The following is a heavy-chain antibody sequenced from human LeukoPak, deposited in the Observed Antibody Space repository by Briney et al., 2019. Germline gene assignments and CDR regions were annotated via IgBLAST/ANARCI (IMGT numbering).Heavy chain of an antibody. V-gene: IGHV1-18*01. Sequence: GASVKVSCKASGYTFTSYGISWVRQAPGQGLEWMGWISAYNGNTNYAQKLQGRVTMTTDTSTSTACMELRSLRSDDTAVYYCARAGQFDFWSGYFDYWGQGTLVTVSS. CDR3: ARAGQFDFWSGYFDY. CDR1: GYTFTSYG. CDR2: ISAYNGNT. J-gene: IGHJ4*02. D-gene: IGHD3-3*01.